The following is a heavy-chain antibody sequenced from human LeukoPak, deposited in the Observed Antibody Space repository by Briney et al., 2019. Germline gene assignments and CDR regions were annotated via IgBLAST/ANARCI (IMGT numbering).Heavy chain of an antibody. CDR1: GFNVDDYA. CDR2: IIGDGKTT. CDR3: AKGVRSGTYY. V-gene: IGHV3-43*02. D-gene: IGHD1-26*01. Sequence: GGSLTLSCLASGFNVDDYALHWVRQPPRKGLEWVSLIIGDGKTTHHQNSVKGPFTISRDHSENPLYLRTGSLKSQDPGLDYRAKGVRSGTYY. J-gene: IGHJ6*03.